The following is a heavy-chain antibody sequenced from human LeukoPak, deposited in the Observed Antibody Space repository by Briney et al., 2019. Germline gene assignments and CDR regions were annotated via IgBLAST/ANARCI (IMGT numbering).Heavy chain of an antibody. Sequence: GGSLRLSCAASGFTFSSYEMKWVRQAPGKGREWVSYISSSVSTIYYADSVKGRFTISTDNAKNSLYLQMNSLRAEDTAVYYCAGEYISSSFYYCGQGTLVTVSS. J-gene: IGHJ4*02. CDR3: AGEYISSSFYY. CDR1: GFTFSSYE. V-gene: IGHV3-48*03. CDR2: ISSSVSTI. D-gene: IGHD6-13*01.